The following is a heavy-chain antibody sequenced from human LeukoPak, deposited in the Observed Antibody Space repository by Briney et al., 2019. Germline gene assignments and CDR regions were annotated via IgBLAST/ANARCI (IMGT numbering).Heavy chain of an antibody. CDR3: AKGADYCNSSGCHKRGIDY. J-gene: IGHJ4*02. CDR2: IWYDGSHK. V-gene: IGHV3-33*06. D-gene: IGHD2/OR15-2a*01. CDR1: GFTFSHYD. Sequence: GVSLRLSCAASGFTFSHYDMHWVRHAPGKGLEGVADIWYDGSHKTCTDSVKGRFTVSRDNFKNALHLQSNSLRGEDTAAYYCAKGADYCNSSGCHKRGIDYWGQGTLVTVSS.